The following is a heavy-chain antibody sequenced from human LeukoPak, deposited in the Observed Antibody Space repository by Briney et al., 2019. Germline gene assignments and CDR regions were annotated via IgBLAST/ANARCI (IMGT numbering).Heavy chain of an antibody. CDR3: TRGIANIDY. V-gene: IGHV3-49*04. D-gene: IGHD1/OR15-1a*01. CDR2: IRATDYGGTT. Sequence: GRSLRLSCRSSGFNFGDYAMSWVRQAQGKGLEWVGFIRATDYGGTTEYAASVKGRFSISRDDFNSIVYLQMRSLETEDTAIYYCTRGIANIDYWGQGTLVTVSS. CDR1: GFNFGDYA. J-gene: IGHJ4*02.